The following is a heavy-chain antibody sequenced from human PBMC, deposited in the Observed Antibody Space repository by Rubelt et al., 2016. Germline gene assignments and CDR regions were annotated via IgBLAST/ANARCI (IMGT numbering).Heavy chain of an antibody. D-gene: IGHD3-22*01. Sequence: QVQLQQWGAGLLKPSETLSLTCAVNGGSFSGYYWSWIRQPPGKGLEWIGEINHSGSTNYNPSLKSRDTISVDPSKNQFSLKVNSVTAADTAVYYCASLHYYDTSGSIDYWGLGTLVTVSS. V-gene: IGHV4-34*01. J-gene: IGHJ4*01. CDR3: ASLHYYDTSGSIDY. CDR1: GGSFSGYY. CDR2: INHSGST.